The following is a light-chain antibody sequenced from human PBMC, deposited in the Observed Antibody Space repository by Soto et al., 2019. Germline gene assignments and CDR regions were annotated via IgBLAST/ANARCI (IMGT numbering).Light chain of an antibody. J-gene: IGKJ1*01. CDR2: LAS. V-gene: IGKV1-5*03. Sequence: DIQMTQSPSTLSASVGDRVTITCRASQSISSWLAWYQQKPGKAPKLLIYLASILESGVPSRFSGSGSGTEFTLTISSLQPDDFATYYCQQYSSYSRTFGQGTKVDIK. CDR3: QQYSSYSRT. CDR1: QSISSW.